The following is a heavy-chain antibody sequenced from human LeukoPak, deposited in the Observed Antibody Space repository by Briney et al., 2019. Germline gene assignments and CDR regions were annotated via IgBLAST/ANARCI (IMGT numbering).Heavy chain of an antibody. Sequence: PSETLSLTCTVSGGSIGSRGYYWTWIRQHPVKGLEWMGYVFYSGAAYCNPALRSRVTISLDTSRNQFSLTLTSLSAADTAVYYCARYGDYGTEGYFYMDVWGKGTMVTVSS. CDR3: ARYGDYGTEGYFYMDV. D-gene: IGHD4-17*01. V-gene: IGHV4-31*03. CDR1: GGSIGSRGYY. CDR2: VFYSGAA. J-gene: IGHJ6*03.